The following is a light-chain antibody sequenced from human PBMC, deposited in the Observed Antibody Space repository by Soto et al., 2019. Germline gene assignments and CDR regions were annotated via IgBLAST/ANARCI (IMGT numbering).Light chain of an antibody. V-gene: IGKV3-20*01. CDR2: DAS. CDR1: QSLSSSQ. CDR3: QQYGSSPRT. J-gene: IGKJ1*01. Sequence: EIVLTQSPGTLSLSPGERATLSCRASQSLSSSQLAWYQQKPGQAPRLLIHDASSRAPGISDRFTGSGSGTDVTLTITTLEPDDLAVYYCQQYGSSPRTFGLGTKVEI.